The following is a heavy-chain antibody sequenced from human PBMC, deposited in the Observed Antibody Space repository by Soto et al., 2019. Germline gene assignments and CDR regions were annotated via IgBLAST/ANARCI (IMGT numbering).Heavy chain of an antibody. J-gene: IGHJ6*03. CDR1: GGSISRYY. Sequence: SETLSLTCTVSGGSISRYYWSWIRQPPGKGLEWIGYIYYSGSTNYNPSLKSRVTISVDTSKNQFSLKLSSVTAADTAVYYFARHSPGIAVAGTPPYYYYYMDVWGKGTTVTVSS. D-gene: IGHD6-19*01. V-gene: IGHV4-59*08. CDR3: ARHSPGIAVAGTPPYYYYYMDV. CDR2: IYYSGST.